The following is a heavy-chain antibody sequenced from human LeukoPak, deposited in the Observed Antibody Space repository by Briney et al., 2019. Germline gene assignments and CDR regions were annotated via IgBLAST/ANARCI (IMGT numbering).Heavy chain of an antibody. CDR2: FDPEDGET. D-gene: IGHD3-22*01. V-gene: IGHV1-24*01. CDR3: ATGYYDSSGYYYSLFRN. CDR1: GYTLTELS. Sequence: ASVKVSCKASGYTLTELSMHWVRQAPGKGLEWMGGFDPEDGETIYAQKFQGRVTMTEDTSTDTAYMELSSLRSEDTAVYYCATGYYDSSGYYYSLFRNWGQGTLVTVSS. J-gene: IGHJ4*02.